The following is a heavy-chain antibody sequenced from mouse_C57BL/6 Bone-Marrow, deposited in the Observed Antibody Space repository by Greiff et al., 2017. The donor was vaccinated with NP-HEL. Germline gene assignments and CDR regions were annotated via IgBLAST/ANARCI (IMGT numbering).Heavy chain of an antibody. CDR3: ARGYGSSYFDY. V-gene: IGHV14-2*01. D-gene: IGHD1-1*01. Sequence: VQLQQSGAELVKPGASVKLSCTASGFNIKDYYMHWVKQRTEQGLEWIGRIDPEDGETKSATNFQGTATITADTDSNTAYLQLSSLTSDDTAVYYCARGYGSSYFDYWGQGTTLTVSS. CDR1: GFNIKDYY. J-gene: IGHJ2*01. CDR2: IDPEDGET.